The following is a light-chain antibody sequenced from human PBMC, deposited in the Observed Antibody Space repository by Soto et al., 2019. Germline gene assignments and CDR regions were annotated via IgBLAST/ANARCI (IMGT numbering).Light chain of an antibody. J-gene: IGKJ1*01. CDR2: KAS. Sequence: IQMNQSPATVSASVGDRVTITCRASQSISSWLSWYQQKPGKAPKLLIYKASSLESGVPSRFSGSGSGTEFTLTISSLQPDDFATYYCQQYNSYSQTFGHAAKV. V-gene: IGKV1-5*03. CDR3: QQYNSYSQT. CDR1: QSISSW.